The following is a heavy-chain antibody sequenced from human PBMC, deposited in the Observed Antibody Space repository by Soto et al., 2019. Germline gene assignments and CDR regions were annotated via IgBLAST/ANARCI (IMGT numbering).Heavy chain of an antibody. J-gene: IGHJ3*02. CDR3: AKDPVNTAMVFAFDI. CDR2: ISYDGSNK. D-gene: IGHD5-18*01. Sequence: GGSLRLSCAASGFTFSSYGMHWVRQAPGKGLEWVAVISYDGSNKYYADSVKGRFTISRDNSKNTLYLQMNSLRAEDTAVYYCAKDPVNTAMVFAFDIWGQGTMVTVSS. CDR1: GFTFSSYG. V-gene: IGHV3-30*18.